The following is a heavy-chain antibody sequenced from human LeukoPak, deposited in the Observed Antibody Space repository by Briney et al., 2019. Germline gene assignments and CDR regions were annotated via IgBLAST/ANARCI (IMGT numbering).Heavy chain of an antibody. J-gene: IGHJ5*02. V-gene: IGHV3-21*01. Sequence: GESLRLSXAASGFTFSSSTMNWVRRAPGKGLEWVSSISSGSDYIYYADSVKGRFTISRDNAKNSLYLQMNSLRAEDTAVYYCVRIPNSANFPNWFDPWGQGTLVTVSS. CDR2: ISSGSDYI. D-gene: IGHD4/OR15-4a*01. CDR3: VRIPNSANFPNWFDP. CDR1: GFTFSSST.